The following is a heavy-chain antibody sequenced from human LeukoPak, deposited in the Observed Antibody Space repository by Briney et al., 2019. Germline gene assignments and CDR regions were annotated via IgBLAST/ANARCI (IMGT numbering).Heavy chain of an antibody. J-gene: IGHJ4*02. CDR1: GFTFSSYA. CDR3: ARPQYSGYDYNFDY. D-gene: IGHD5-12*01. Sequence: SGGSLRLSCAASGFTFSSYAMHWVRQAPGKGLEWVAVISYDGSNKYYADSVKGRFTISRDNSKNTLYLQMNSLRAEDTAVYYCARPQYSGYDYNFDYWGQGTLVTVSS. V-gene: IGHV3-30-3*01. CDR2: ISYDGSNK.